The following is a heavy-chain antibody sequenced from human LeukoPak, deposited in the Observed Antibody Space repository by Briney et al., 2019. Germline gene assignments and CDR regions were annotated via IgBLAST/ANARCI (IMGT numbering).Heavy chain of an antibody. V-gene: IGHV3-48*01. J-gene: IGHJ4*02. CDR1: GFTLSNYH. CDR2: IDTSSSTI. Sequence: GGSLRLSCAASGFTLSNYHMNWVRQAPGKGLEWVSYIDTSSSTIYYAGSVRGRFTISRDNAKNSVYLQMNSLRAEDTAVYYCASPRFYNYDSFDYWGQGTLVTVSA. D-gene: IGHD3-3*01. CDR3: ASPRFYNYDSFDY.